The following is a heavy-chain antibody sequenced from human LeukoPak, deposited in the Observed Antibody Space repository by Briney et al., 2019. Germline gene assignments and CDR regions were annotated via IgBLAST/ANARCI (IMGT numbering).Heavy chain of an antibody. Sequence: WVRQAPGQGLEWMGWISAYNGNTNYAQKLQGRVTMTTDTSTSTAYMELRSLRSDDTAGYYCARDYYDSSGYSYYYYYMDVWGKGTTVTVSS. CDR3: ARDYYDSSGYSYYYYYMDV. D-gene: IGHD3-22*01. CDR2: ISAYNGNT. V-gene: IGHV1-18*01. J-gene: IGHJ6*03.